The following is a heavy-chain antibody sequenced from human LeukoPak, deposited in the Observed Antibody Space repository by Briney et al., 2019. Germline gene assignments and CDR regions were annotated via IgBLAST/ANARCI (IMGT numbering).Heavy chain of an antibody. Sequence: SETLSLTCTVSGDSFSSYSWSWVRQPPGRGLEWIGYIYYSGSTTYNPSFKTRLTMSLDTSKNQFSLKLNSVTAADTAVYYCAGDFGSGSYRFDYWGQGTLVTVSS. CDR1: GDSFSSYS. D-gene: IGHD3-10*01. CDR3: AGDFGSGSYRFDY. J-gene: IGHJ4*02. CDR2: IYYSGST. V-gene: IGHV4-59*12.